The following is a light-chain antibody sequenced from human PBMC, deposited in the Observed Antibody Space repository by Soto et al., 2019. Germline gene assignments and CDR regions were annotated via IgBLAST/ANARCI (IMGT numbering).Light chain of an antibody. J-gene: IGKJ2*02. Sequence: DIQMTQSPSSLSASVGDRVTITFRASQSISGYLNWYQQKPGRAPNLLIYTAFSLQSGVPSRFSGSASGTDFTLTISSLQPEDFATYYCLQTYSTPGTFGQGTKLEIK. V-gene: IGKV1-39*01. CDR1: QSISGY. CDR3: LQTYSTPGT. CDR2: TAF.